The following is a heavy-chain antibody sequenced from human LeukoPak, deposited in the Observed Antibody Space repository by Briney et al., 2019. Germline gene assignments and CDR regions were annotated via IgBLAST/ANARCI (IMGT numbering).Heavy chain of an antibody. CDR1: GGSFTGYY. Sequence: SETLSLTCAIYGGSFTGYYWRWIRQPPGQGLEWIGEINHSGSTKYNPSLKSRVTISVDPSTNQFFLRLTSVTAADTAVYYCARQYSPIDYWGQGTLVTVSS. J-gene: IGHJ4*02. CDR2: INHSGST. CDR3: ARQYSPIDY. V-gene: IGHV4-34*01. D-gene: IGHD2-15*01.